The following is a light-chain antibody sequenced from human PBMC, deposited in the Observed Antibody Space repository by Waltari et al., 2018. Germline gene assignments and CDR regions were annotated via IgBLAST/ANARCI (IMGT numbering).Light chain of an antibody. CDR2: GGS. J-gene: IGKJ2*01. Sequence: DIILTQSPGTLSLSPGERATLSCRASQSVSSTYVGWYQQKSGQAPRLVIYGGSSRATGIPDRFSGSASGTDFTLTISRLEPEDVAVYFCQVYGDLRDTFGQGTKLEIK. V-gene: IGKV3-20*01. CDR1: QSVSSTY. CDR3: QVYGDLRDT.